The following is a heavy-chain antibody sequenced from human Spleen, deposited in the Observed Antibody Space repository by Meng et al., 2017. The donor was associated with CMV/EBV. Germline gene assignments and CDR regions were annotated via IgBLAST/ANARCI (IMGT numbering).Heavy chain of an antibody. Sequence: KANGYTFTSYYMQWVRQAPGQGLEWMGIINPSGGSTTYARKFQGRVTMTRDTSTSTVYMELSSLRSEDTAVYFCARILYGGNPPFDYWGQGTLVTVSS. CDR3: ARILYGGNPPFDY. CDR1: GYTFTSYY. CDR2: INPSGGST. J-gene: IGHJ4*02. V-gene: IGHV1-46*01. D-gene: IGHD4-23*01.